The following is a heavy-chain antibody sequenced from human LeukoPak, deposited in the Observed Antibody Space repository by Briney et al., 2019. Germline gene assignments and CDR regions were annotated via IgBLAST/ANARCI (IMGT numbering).Heavy chain of an antibody. CDR2: IYHSGST. V-gene: IGHV4-39*07. D-gene: IGHD2-2*01. CDR3: ARVRGCGSVSCYAGLLDP. J-gene: IGHJ5*02. CDR1: DGSINTPNYY. Sequence: ASETLSLTCTVSDGSINTPNYYWGWIRQPPGKGLEWIGSIYHSGSTYYNPSLKSRVTISVDTSKNQFSLKLSSVTAADTAVYYCARVRGCGSVSCYAGLLDPWGQGTLVTVSS.